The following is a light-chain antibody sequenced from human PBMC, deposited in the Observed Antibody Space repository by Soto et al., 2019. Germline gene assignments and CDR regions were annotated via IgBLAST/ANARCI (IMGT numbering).Light chain of an antibody. J-gene: IGLJ1*01. CDR1: SSDIGGYYY. V-gene: IGLV2-11*01. CDR3: FSYEGTYTSYV. Sequence: QSALTQPRSVSGSPGQSVTISCTGTSSDIGGYYYVSWYQQHPGKAPKLMIYDVTKRPSGVPDRFSASKSGITASLTISGLQAEDEADYYCFSYEGTYTSYVFGTGTKATVL. CDR2: DVT.